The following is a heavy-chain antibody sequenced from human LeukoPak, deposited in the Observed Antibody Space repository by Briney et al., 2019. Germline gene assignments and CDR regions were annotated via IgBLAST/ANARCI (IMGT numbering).Heavy chain of an antibody. J-gene: IGHJ4*02. D-gene: IGHD3-3*01. CDR1: GASLSDCY. V-gene: IGHV4-34*01. Sequence: SETLTLTCAVYGASLSDCYWSWMRQPPGKGLQWIGEVAHKGPTVYSPTLNRKYNPSFKSRVTMSVDPSKNQFSLKLSSVTAADTGTYYCVRQGANSGHYLFDYWGPGHLVIVSS. CDR3: VRQGANSGHYLFDY. CDR2: VAHKGPT.